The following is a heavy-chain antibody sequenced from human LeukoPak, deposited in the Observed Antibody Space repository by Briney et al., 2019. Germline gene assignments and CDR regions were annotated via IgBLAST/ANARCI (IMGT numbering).Heavy chain of an antibody. CDR3: TRGSIAYYYMDV. CDR1: GGSFSGYY. V-gene: IGHV4-34*01. D-gene: IGHD3-22*01. Sequence: SETLSLTCDVYGGSFSGYYWSWIRQPPEKGLEWIGEINHSGSTNYNPSLKSRVTISVDTSKNQFSLKLSSVTAADTAVCYCTRGSIAYYYMDVWGKGTTVTISS. CDR2: INHSGST. J-gene: IGHJ6*03.